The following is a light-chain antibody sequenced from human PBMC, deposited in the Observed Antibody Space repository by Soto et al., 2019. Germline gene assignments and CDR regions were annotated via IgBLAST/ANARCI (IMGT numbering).Light chain of an antibody. Sequence: EIVLTQSPDTLSLSPGERVTLSCRASQRMTNNFLAWFQQKPGLAPRLLIHGASTRASGVPDRFTGGGSGTDFVLTISRVGPEDFAVYYCQQYGRSPFTFGQGTKLQIK. J-gene: IGKJ2*01. CDR2: GAS. CDR3: QQYGRSPFT. CDR1: QRMTNNF. V-gene: IGKV3-20*01.